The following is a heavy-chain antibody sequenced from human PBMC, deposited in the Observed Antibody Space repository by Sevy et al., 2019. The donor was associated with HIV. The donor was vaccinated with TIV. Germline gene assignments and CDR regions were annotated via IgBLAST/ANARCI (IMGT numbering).Heavy chain of an antibody. V-gene: IGHV3-30*03. CDR1: GFTFRNFG. Sequence: GESLKISCVGSGFTFRNFGVHWLRQAPGKGLEWLSVVSYDGSSKCYVDSVKGRFIVSRDNSKNTLYLQMNSLRTEDTAVYYCARGGSGDYYYYGVDVWGQGTTVTVSS. J-gene: IGHJ6*02. CDR3: ARGGSGDYYYYGVDV. D-gene: IGHD3-10*01. CDR2: VSYDGSSK.